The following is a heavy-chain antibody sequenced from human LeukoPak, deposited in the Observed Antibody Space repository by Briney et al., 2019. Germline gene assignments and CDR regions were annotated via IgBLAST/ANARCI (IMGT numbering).Heavy chain of an antibody. CDR3: ARDSGRFPY. CDR1: GFTFSSYW. V-gene: IGHV3-7*01. J-gene: IGHJ4*02. CDR2: IKHDGSEK. Sequence: GGSLRLSCAAPGFTFSSYWMSWVRQAPGKGLEWVANIKHDGSEKYYVDSVKGRFTISRDNAKNSLYLQMNSLRAEDTAVYYCARDSGRFPYWGQGTLVTVSS. D-gene: IGHD3-3*01.